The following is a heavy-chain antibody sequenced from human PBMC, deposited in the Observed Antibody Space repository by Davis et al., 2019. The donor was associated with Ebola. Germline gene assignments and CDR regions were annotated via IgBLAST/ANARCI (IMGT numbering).Heavy chain of an antibody. CDR3: ARGGVFLWFGAHDY. CDR2: INHSGST. CDR1: GGSFSGYY. J-gene: IGHJ4*02. V-gene: IGHV4-34*01. Sequence: SQTLSLTCAVYGGSFSGYYWSWIRQPPGKGLEWIGKINHSGSTNYNPSLKSRVTIPVDTSKNQFSLKLSSVTAADTAVYYCARGGVFLWFGAHDYWGQGTLVTVSS. D-gene: IGHD3-10*01.